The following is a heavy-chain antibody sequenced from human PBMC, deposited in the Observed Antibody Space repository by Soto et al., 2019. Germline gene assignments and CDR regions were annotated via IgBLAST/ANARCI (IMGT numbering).Heavy chain of an antibody. CDR2: ISGSGGST. CDR1: GFTFSSYA. D-gene: IGHD4-17*01. V-gene: IGHV3-23*01. Sequence: GGSLRPSCAASGFTFSSYAMSWVRQAPGKGLEWVSAISGSGGSTYYADSVKGRFTISRDNSKNTLYLQMNSLRAEDTAVYYCAGLTVTTYYYYYYMDVWGKGTTVTVSS. CDR3: AGLTVTTYYYYYYMDV. J-gene: IGHJ6*03.